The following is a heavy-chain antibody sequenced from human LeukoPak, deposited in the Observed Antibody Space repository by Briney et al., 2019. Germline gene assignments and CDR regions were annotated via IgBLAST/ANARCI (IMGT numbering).Heavy chain of an antibody. J-gene: IGHJ4*02. CDR1: GYTFTSYD. Sequence: ASVKVSCKASGYTFTSYDFNWVRQATGQRPEWMGWMSPNSGDAGYAQKFQDRVTMTRNTSISTAYMELSSMRSDDTAVYYCARGPPNWGYDYWGPGTLVTVSS. D-gene: IGHD7-27*01. V-gene: IGHV1-8*01. CDR3: ARGPPNWGYDY. CDR2: MSPNSGDA.